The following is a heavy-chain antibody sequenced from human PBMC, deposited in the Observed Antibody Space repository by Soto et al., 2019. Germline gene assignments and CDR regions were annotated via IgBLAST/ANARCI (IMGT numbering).Heavy chain of an antibody. CDR3: ERDLGSYDSSGYFDY. D-gene: IGHD3-22*01. J-gene: IGHJ4*02. V-gene: IGHV3-11*01. CDR2: FSSSDSTG. Sequence: GGSLRLSCAGSGFSFSEHYMSWIRQGPGKGLEWISYFSSSDSTGYYADSVWGRFTISRNNAKNSLYLQMNSLRVEDTAVYYCERDLGSYDSSGYFDYWGQGTLVTVSS. CDR1: GFSFSEHY.